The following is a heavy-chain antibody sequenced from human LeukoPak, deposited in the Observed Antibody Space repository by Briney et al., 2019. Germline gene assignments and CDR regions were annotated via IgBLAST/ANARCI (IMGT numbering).Heavy chain of an antibody. D-gene: IGHD1-26*01. J-gene: IGHJ4*02. V-gene: IGHV4-38-2*02. CDR3: ARYLATAPLDY. CDR2: IYHSGST. Sequence: KPSETLSLTCTVSGYSISSGYYWGWIRQPPGKGLEWIGSIYHSGSTYYSPSLKSRVTISVDTSKNQFSLKLSSVTAADTAVYYCARYLATAPLDYWGQGTLVTVSS. CDR1: GYSISSGYY.